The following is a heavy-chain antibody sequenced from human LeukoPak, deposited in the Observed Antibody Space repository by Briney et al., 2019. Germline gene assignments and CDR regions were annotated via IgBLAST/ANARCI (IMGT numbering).Heavy chain of an antibody. Sequence: GGSLRLSCAASGFTFSSYSMNWVRQAPGKGLEWVSSISSSSSYIYYADSVKGRFTISRDNAMNSLYLQMNSLRAEDTAVYYCARAVGGTYYDFWSGYPFDYWGQGTLVTVSS. J-gene: IGHJ4*02. CDR1: GFTFSSYS. V-gene: IGHV3-21*01. D-gene: IGHD3-3*01. CDR2: ISSSSSYI. CDR3: ARAVGGTYYDFWSGYPFDY.